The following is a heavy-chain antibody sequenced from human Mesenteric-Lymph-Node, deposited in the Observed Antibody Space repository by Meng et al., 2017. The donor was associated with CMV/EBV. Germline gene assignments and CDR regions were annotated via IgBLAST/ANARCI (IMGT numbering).Heavy chain of an antibody. Sequence: GESLKISCAASGFTFSSYAMSWVRQAPGKGLEWVSSISSSSSYIYYADSVKGRFTISRDNAKNSLYLQMNSLRAEDTAVYYCARDRPSIAAAGYYYYYGMDVWGQGTTVTVSS. D-gene: IGHD6-13*01. V-gene: IGHV3-21*01. CDR1: GFTFSSYA. CDR2: ISSSSSYI. CDR3: ARDRPSIAAAGYYYYYGMDV. J-gene: IGHJ6*02.